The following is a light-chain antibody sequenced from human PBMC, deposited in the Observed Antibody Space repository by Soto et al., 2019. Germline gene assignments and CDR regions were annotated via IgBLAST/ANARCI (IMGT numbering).Light chain of an antibody. CDR1: QGISSY. CDR2: AAS. V-gene: IGKV1-8*01. J-gene: IGKJ1*01. Sequence: AIRMTQSPSSLSASTGDRVTITCRASQGISSYLAWYQQKPGKAPKLLIYAASTLQSGVPSRFSGSGSGTDFTLTISCLHSEDFATYYCQQYYSYPRTFGQGTNVDIK. CDR3: QQYYSYPRT.